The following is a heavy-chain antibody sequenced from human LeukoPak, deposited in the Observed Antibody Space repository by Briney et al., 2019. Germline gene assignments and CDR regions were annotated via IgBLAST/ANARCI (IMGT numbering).Heavy chain of an antibody. J-gene: IGHJ6*02. CDR3: ARDRTGSMDV. D-gene: IGHD3/OR15-3a*01. Sequence: GGSLRLSCAASGFTVSSNYMSWVRQAPGKGLEWVSVIYSGGSTYYADSVKGRFTISRDNFKNTLYLQMNSLRAEDTAVYYCARDRTGSMDVWGQGTTVTVSS. V-gene: IGHV3-66*01. CDR2: IYSGGST. CDR1: GFTVSSNY.